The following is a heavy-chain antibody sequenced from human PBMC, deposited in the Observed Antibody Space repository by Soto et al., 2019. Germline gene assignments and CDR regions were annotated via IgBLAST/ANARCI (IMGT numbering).Heavy chain of an antibody. J-gene: IGHJ6*02. CDR1: GYTFTSYY. CDR3: ARDIWRSSWQRYYFYFGMDV. Sequence: ASVKVSCKASGYTFTSYYMHWVRQAPGQGLEWMGIINPSGGSTSYAQKFQGRVTMTRDTSTSTAYMELSSLRSEDTAVYYCARDIWRSSWQRYYFYFGMDVWGQGTTVTVSS. V-gene: IGHV1-46*01. CDR2: INPSGGST. D-gene: IGHD6-13*01.